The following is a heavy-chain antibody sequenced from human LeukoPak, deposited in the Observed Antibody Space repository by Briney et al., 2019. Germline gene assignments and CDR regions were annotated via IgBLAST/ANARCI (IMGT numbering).Heavy chain of an antibody. J-gene: IGHJ4*02. CDR3: AREGGLAARILRGYFDY. CDR2: INHSGST. Sequence: SETLSLTCAVYGGSFSGYYWSWIRQPPGKGLEWIGEINHSGSTNYNPSLKSRVTISVDTSKNQFSLKLSSVTAADTAVYYCAREGGLAARILRGYFDYWGQGTLVTVSS. CDR1: GGSFSGYY. V-gene: IGHV4-34*01. D-gene: IGHD6-6*01.